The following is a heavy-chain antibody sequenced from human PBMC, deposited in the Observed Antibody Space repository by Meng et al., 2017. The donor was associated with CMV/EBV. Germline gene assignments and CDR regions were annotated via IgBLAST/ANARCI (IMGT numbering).Heavy chain of an antibody. V-gene: IGHV3-15*01. CDR1: GFTFSSYG. CDR3: TTGVVYYYYYGMDV. CDR2: IKSKTDGGTT. D-gene: IGHD3-10*01. J-gene: IGHJ6*02. Sequence: ETLSLTCAASGFTFSSYGMHWVRQAPGKGLEWVGRIKSKTDGGTTDYAAPVKGRFTISRDDSKNTLYLQMNSLKTEDTAVYYCTTGVVYYYYYGMDVWGQGTTVTVSS.